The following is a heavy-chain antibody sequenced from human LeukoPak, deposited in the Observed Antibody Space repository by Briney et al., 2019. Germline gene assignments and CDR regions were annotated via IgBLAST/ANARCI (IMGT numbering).Heavy chain of an antibody. Sequence: PSETLSLTCAVSGYSISSGHYWGWIRQPPGKGLEWIGSTYHSGTAYYNPSLKSRVTISVDTSKNQFSLNLSSVTAADTAVYYCAKLKNDFSHYYYYMDVWGKGTTVTVS. V-gene: IGHV4-38-2*01. CDR3: AKLKNDFSHYYYYMDV. D-gene: IGHD2-21*02. CDR2: TYHSGTA. J-gene: IGHJ6*03. CDR1: GYSISSGHY.